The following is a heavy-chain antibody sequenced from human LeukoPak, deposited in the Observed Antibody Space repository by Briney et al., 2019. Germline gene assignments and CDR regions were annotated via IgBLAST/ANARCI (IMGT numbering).Heavy chain of an antibody. V-gene: IGHV3-23*01. CDR3: AKDLVAGGYFDY. Sequence: PGGSLRLSCAASGFTFSSYAMSWVRQAPGKGLEWVSAISGSGGSTYYADSVKGRFTISRDNYKNTLYLQMNSLRAEDTAVYYCAKDLVAGGYFDYWGQGTLVTVSS. J-gene: IGHJ4*02. CDR2: ISGSGGST. CDR1: GFTFSSYA. D-gene: IGHD2-15*01.